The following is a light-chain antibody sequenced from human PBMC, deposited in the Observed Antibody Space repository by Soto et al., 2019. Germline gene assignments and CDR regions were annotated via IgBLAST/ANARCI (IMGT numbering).Light chain of an antibody. J-gene: IGKJ1*01. Sequence: EIVLTQSPGTLSLSPGKRATLSCRASQSISSSYLAWYHQRHGQXPRPLIYGASSRATGIPDRFSGSGSGTELTITISRLEPEDFAVYYCQQYGSSSWTFGQGTKVDI. V-gene: IGKV3-20*01. CDR1: QSISSSY. CDR2: GAS. CDR3: QQYGSSSWT.